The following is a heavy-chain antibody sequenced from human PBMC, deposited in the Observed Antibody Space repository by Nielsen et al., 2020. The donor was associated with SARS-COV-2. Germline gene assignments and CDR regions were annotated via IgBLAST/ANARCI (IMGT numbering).Heavy chain of an antibody. D-gene: IGHD2-2*02. CDR3: ARAVYCSSTSRYRYYYYYMDV. CDR2: IYYSGST. CDR1: GGSISSYY. V-gene: IGHV4-59*01. Sequence: SETLSLTCTVSGGSISSYYWSWIRQPPGKGLEWIGYIYYSGSTNYNPSLKSRVTISVDTSKNQFSLKLSSVTATDTAVYYCARAVYCSSTSRYRYYYYYMDVWGKGTTVTVSS. J-gene: IGHJ6*03.